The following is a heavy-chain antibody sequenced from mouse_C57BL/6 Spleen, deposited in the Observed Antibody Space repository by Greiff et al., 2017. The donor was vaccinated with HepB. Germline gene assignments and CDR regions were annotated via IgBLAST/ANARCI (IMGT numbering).Heavy chain of an antibody. CDR3: ARGGHITTVVATNFDV. CDR2: ISSGSSTI. J-gene: IGHJ1*03. Sequence: EVQGVESGGGLVKPGGSLKLSCAASGFTFSDYGMHWVRQAPEKGLEWVAYISSGSSTIYYADTVKGRFTISRDNAKNTLFLQMTSLRSEDTAMYYCARGGHITTVVATNFDVWGTGTTVTVSS. CDR1: GFTFSDYG. V-gene: IGHV5-17*01. D-gene: IGHD1-1*01.